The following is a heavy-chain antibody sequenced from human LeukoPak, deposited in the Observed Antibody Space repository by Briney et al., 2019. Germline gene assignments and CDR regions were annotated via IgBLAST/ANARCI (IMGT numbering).Heavy chain of an antibody. CDR3: AVPYSSSNEYGRDV. V-gene: IGHV5-10-1*01. CDR2: FDPSDSYT. Sequence: GEALGISLKGSGYSFTSYWISWVRQMPGKGLEWMGTFDPSDSYTNYSPSFQGHVTISADSTISTAYLQWSSLKASDTAMYYCAVPYSSSNEYGRDVWGQGTTVSVSS. J-gene: IGHJ6*02. D-gene: IGHD6-6*01. CDR1: GYSFTSYW.